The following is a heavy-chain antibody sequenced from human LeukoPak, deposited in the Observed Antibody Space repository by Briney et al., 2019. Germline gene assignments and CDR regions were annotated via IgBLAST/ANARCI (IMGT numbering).Heavy chain of an antibody. V-gene: IGHV3-72*01. CDR3: ARVGPPGYCSGGSCTYYYYYYYMDV. D-gene: IGHD2-15*01. CDR1: GFTFSDHY. CDR2: TRNKANSYTT. J-gene: IGHJ6*03. Sequence: GGSLRLSCAASGFTFSDHYMDWVRQAPGKGLEWVGRTRNKANSYTTEYAASVKGRFTISRDDSKNSLYLQMNSLKTEDAAVYYCARVGPPGYCSGGSCTYYYYYYYMDVWGKGTTVTVSS.